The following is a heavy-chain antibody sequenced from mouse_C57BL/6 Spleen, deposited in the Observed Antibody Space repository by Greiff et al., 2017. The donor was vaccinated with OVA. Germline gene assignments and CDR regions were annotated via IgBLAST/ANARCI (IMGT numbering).Heavy chain of an antibody. D-gene: IGHD2-4*01. CDR1: GFTFSDYG. Sequence: EVQRVESGGGLVKPGGSLKLSCAASGFTFSDYGMHWVRQAPEKGLEWVAYISSGSSTIYYADTVKGRFTLSRDNAKNTLFLQMTSLRSEDTAMYYCARFYDYHWYFDVWGTGTTVTVSS. J-gene: IGHJ1*03. V-gene: IGHV5-17*01. CDR2: ISSGSSTI. CDR3: ARFYDYHWYFDV.